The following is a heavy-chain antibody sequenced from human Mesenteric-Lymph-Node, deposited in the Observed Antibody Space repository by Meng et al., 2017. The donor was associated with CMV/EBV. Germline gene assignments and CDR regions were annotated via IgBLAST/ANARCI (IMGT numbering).Heavy chain of an antibody. CDR2: IYYSGST. D-gene: IGHD1-7*01. CDR3: ARDQNNWNYQGAFDI. CDR1: GGSISSYY. V-gene: IGHV4-59*01. J-gene: IGHJ3*02. Sequence: ESLKISCTVSGGSISSYYWSWIRQPPGKGLEWIGYIYYSGSTNYNPSLKSRVTISVDTSKNQFSLKLSSVTAADTAVYYCARDQNNWNYQGAFDIWGQGTMVTVSS.